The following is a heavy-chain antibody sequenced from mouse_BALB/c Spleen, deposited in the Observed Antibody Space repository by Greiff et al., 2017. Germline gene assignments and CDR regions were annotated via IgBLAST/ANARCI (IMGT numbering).Heavy chain of an antibody. CDR1: GFTFSSYG. CDR2: ISSGGSYT. D-gene: IGHD1-1*01. CDR3: ARHDVYVWAMDY. J-gene: IGHJ4*01. Sequence: EVQGVESGGDLVKPGGSLKLSCAASGFTFSSYGMSWVRQTPDKRLEWVATISSGGSYTYYPDSVKGRFTISRDNAKNTLYLQMSSLKSEDTAMYYCARHDVYVWAMDYWGQGTSVTVSS. V-gene: IGHV5-6*01.